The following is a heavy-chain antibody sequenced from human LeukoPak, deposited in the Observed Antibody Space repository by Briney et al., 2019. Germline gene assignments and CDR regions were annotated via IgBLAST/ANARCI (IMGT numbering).Heavy chain of an antibody. J-gene: IGHJ5*02. D-gene: IGHD1-26*01. CDR2: IKEYGSEK. V-gene: IGHV3-7*01. CDR1: GFTFTSYG. Sequence: GGSLRLSCAASGFTFTSYGMTWVRQALGKGLELVANIKEYGSEKYYVDSVKGRFTISRDNAKKSLYLQMTSLRAEDTAVYFCVYGGSYYVAWGQGTLVTVSS. CDR3: VYGGSYYVA.